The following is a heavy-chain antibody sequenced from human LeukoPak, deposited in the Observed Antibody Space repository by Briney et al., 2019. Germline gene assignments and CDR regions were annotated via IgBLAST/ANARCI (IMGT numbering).Heavy chain of an antibody. Sequence: ASVKVSCKASGYTFTSYGISWVRQAPGQGLEWMGWISAYNGNTNYAQKLQGRVTMTTDTSTSTAYMEPRSLRSDDTAVYYCVRGIAVAGTSRFYYFDSWGQGTLVTVSS. CDR2: ISAYNGNT. J-gene: IGHJ4*02. D-gene: IGHD6-19*01. CDR3: VRGIAVAGTSRFYYFDS. CDR1: GYTFTSYG. V-gene: IGHV1-18*01.